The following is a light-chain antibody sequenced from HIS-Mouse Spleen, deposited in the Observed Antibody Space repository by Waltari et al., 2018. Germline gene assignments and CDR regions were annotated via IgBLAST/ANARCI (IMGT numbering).Light chain of an antibody. V-gene: IGLV3-25*03. CDR3: QSADSSGTYSVV. CDR1: ALPKQY. J-gene: IGLJ2*01. Sequence: SYELTQPPSVSVSPGQTARITCSGDALPKQYAYWYQQKPGQAPVLGIYKDSERPPGIPERFSGSSSGTTVTLTISGVQAEDEADYYCQSADSSGTYSVVFGGGTKLTVL. CDR2: KDS.